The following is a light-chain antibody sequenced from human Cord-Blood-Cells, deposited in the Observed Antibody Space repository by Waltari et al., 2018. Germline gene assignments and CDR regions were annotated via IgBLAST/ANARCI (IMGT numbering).Light chain of an antibody. CDR1: QSVSSN. CDR3: QQNNSWRWT. CDR2: GAS. Sequence: IVMTQSLATQSVSSGALATLSSRASQSVSSNLAWYQKKPGQAPRLLIYGASTRASGIPSRFSGSGSGTDFTLTISSLQSEDFAVYYCQQNNSWRWTFGQGTKVEIK. J-gene: IGKJ1*01. V-gene: IGKV3-15*01.